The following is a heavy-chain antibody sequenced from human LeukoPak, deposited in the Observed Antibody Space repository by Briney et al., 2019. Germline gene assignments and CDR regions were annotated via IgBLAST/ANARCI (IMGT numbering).Heavy chain of an antibody. CDR3: ARELELSSDAFDI. D-gene: IGHD1-7*01. CDR2: IIPILGIA. V-gene: IGHV1-69*04. Sequence: ASVKVSCKASGGTFSSYAISWVRQAPGQGLEWMGRIIPILGIANYAQKFQGRVTITADKSTSTAYMELSSLRSEDTAVYYCARELELSSDAFDIWGQGTMVTVSS. CDR1: GGTFSSYA. J-gene: IGHJ3*02.